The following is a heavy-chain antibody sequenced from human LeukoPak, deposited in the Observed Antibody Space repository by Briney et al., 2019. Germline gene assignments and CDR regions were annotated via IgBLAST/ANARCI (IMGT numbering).Heavy chain of an antibody. Sequence: GGSLRLSCAASGFTVSSKYMSWVRQAPGKGLEWVSVIYSGGSTYYADSVKGRFTISRDNSKNTLYLQMNSLRAEDTAVYYCADFDWLLTYFDYWGQGTLVTVSS. J-gene: IGHJ4*02. CDR1: GFTVSSKY. CDR3: ADFDWLLTYFDY. V-gene: IGHV3-53*01. CDR2: IYSGGST. D-gene: IGHD3-9*01.